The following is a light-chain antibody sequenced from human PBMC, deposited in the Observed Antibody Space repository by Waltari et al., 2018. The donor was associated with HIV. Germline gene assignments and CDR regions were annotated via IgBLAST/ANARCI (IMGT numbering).Light chain of an antibody. CDR2: EVS. V-gene: IGLV2-14*01. J-gene: IGLJ3*02. CDR3: TSYISSSSPV. Sequence: QSALTQPASVSVSPGQSLTISCTGTSSDFGSYTSLSWYQHHPGKAPKVMIYEVSHRPSGVSDRFSGSKSGNTASLTISGLQAEDEADYFCTSYISSSSPVFGGGTKLTVL. CDR1: SSDFGSYTS.